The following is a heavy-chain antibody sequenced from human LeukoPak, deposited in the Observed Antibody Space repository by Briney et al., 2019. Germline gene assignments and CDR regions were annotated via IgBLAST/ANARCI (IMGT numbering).Heavy chain of an antibody. J-gene: IGHJ4*02. D-gene: IGHD6-13*01. CDR3: ATFLAAAGTLDY. V-gene: IGHV1-8*03. Sequence: ASVKVSCKASGYTFTSYDINWVRQATGQELEWMGWMNPNSGNTGYAQKFQGRVTITRNTSISTAYMELSSLRSEDTAVYYCATFLAAAGTLDYWGQGTLVTVSS. CDR2: MNPNSGNT. CDR1: GYTFTSYD.